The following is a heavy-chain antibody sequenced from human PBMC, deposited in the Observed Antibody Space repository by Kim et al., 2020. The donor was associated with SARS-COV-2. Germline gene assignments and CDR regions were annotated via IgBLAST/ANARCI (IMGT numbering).Heavy chain of an antibody. CDR2: ISSSSSYI. Sequence: GGSLRLSCAASGFTFSSYSMNWVRQAPGKGLEWVSSISSSSSYIYYADSVKGRFTISRDNAKNSLYLQMNSLRAEDTAVYYCATGIAAGGVDYWGQGTLVTVSS. CDR1: GFTFSSYS. V-gene: IGHV3-21*01. D-gene: IGHD6-13*01. CDR3: ATGIAAGGVDY. J-gene: IGHJ4*02.